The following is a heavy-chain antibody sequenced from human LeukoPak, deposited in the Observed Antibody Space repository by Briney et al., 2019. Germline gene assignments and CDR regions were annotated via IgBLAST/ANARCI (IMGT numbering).Heavy chain of an antibody. J-gene: IGHJ4*02. Sequence: VASVKVSCKASGYTFTSYGISWVRQAPGQGLEWMGWISAYNGNTNYAQKLQGRVTMTTDTSTSTAYMELRSLRSDDTAVYYCARGKTAMVFYYFDYWGQGTLVTVSS. CDR2: ISAYNGNT. CDR3: ARGKTAMVFYYFDY. CDR1: GYTFTSYG. V-gene: IGHV1-18*01. D-gene: IGHD5-18*01.